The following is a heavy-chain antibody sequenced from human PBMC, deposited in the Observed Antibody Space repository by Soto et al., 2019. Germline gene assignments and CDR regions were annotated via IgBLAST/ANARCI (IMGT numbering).Heavy chain of an antibody. CDR2: IYYSGST. V-gene: IGHV4-61*01. CDR3: ARESPYYYDSSGYYPGPYYYYGMDV. D-gene: IGHD3-22*01. CDR1: GGSVSSGSYY. J-gene: IGHJ6*02. Sequence: PSETLSLTCTVSGGSVSSGSYYWSWIRQPPGKGLEWIGYIYYSGSTNYNPSLKSRVTISVDTSKNQFSLKLSSVTAADTAVYYCARESPYYYDSSGYYPGPYYYYGMDVWGQGTTVTVSS.